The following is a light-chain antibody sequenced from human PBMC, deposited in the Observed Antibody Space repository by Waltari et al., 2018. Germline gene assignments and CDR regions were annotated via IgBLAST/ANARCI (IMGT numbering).Light chain of an antibody. V-gene: IGLV2-14*03. CDR1: SNDVGNYNY. Sequence: QPALTQPASVSGSLGQSLTISCTGTSNDVGNYNYVSWYPQQPGKVPKLMIYDVSNRPSGVSNRFSGSKSGNTASLTISGLQAEDEADYYCSSYTSSTTYVVFGGGTKVTVL. CDR2: DVS. CDR3: SSYTSSTTYVV. J-gene: IGLJ2*01.